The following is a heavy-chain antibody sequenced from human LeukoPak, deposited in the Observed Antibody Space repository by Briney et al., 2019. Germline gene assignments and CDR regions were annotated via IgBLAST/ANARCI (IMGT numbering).Heavy chain of an antibody. CDR2: LYYNGRT. CDR1: GGSISTYY. D-gene: IGHD6-13*01. J-gene: IGHJ4*02. CDR3: ARNLIPEQLVLNF. Sequence: SETLSLTCTVSGGSISTYYWSWIRQPPGKGLEWIGYLYYNGRTNYNPSLKSRVTMSVDTSKNQFSLNLKSVTPEDTAVYYCARNLIPEQLVLNFWGQGTLVTVSS. V-gene: IGHV4-59*01.